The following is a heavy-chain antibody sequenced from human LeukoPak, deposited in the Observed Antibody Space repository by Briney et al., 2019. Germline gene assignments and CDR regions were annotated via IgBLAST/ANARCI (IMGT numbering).Heavy chain of an antibody. CDR1: GYIFTGYY. Sequence: ASVKVSCKASGYIFTGYYMHWVRQAPGQGLEWMGWINPNSGGTNYAQKFQGRVTMTRDTSISTAYMELSRLRSDDTAVYYCARVWGYSGRWPESYFDYWGQGTLVTVSS. V-gene: IGHV1-2*02. D-gene: IGHD6-13*01. CDR2: INPNSGGT. J-gene: IGHJ4*02. CDR3: ARVWGYSGRWPESYFDY.